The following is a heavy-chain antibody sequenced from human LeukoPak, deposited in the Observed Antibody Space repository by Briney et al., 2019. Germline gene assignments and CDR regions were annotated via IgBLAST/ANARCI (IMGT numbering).Heavy chain of an antibody. CDR2: INPNSGGT. CDR1: GYTFTGYY. D-gene: IGHD1-7*01. CDR3: ARDSHNWNYSGFDP. Sequence: ASVKVSCKASGYTFTGYYMHWARQAPGQGLEWMGWINPNSGGTNYAQKFQGRVTMTRDTSISTAYMELSRLRSDDTAVYYCARDSHNWNYSGFDPWGQGTLVTVSS. V-gene: IGHV1-2*02. J-gene: IGHJ5*02.